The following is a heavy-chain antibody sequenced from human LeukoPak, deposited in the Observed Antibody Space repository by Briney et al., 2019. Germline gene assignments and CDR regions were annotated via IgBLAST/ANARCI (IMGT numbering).Heavy chain of an antibody. Sequence: GGSPRLSCAASGFTFSSYAMSWVRQAPGKGLEWVSAISGSGGSTYYADSVKGRFTISRDNSKNTLYLQMNSLRAEDTAVYYCAKESRCCGGDCYFVYYYGMDVWGQGTTVTVSS. V-gene: IGHV3-23*01. CDR2: ISGSGGST. CDR1: GFTFSSYA. J-gene: IGHJ6*02. CDR3: AKESRCCGGDCYFVYYYGMDV. D-gene: IGHD2-21*02.